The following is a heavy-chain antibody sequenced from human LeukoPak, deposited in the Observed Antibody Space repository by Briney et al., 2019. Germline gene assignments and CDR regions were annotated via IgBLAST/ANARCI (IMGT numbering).Heavy chain of an antibody. Sequence: SETLSLTCGVYGGSFSGYYWAWIRQPPGKGLEWIGEINHSGITNYNPSLKSRVTISIDTSKSQFSLKLNSVTAADTAVYYCSRGLSDVYWGQGTLVTVSS. CDR3: SRGLSDVY. V-gene: IGHV4-34*01. CDR2: INHSGIT. CDR1: GGSFSGYY. J-gene: IGHJ4*02.